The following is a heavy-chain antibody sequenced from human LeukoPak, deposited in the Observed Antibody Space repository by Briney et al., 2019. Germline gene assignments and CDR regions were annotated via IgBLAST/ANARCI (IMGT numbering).Heavy chain of an antibody. Sequence: SQTLSLTCTVSGGSISSGGYSWSWIRQHPGKGLEWIGYIYYSGSTYYNPSLKSRVTISVDTSKNQFSLKLSSVTAADTAVYYCARVRDGYYDSSGYYVDYWGQGTLVTVSS. CDR1: GGSISSGGYS. V-gene: IGHV4-31*03. CDR3: ARVRDGYYDSSGYYVDY. D-gene: IGHD3-22*01. J-gene: IGHJ4*02. CDR2: IYYSGST.